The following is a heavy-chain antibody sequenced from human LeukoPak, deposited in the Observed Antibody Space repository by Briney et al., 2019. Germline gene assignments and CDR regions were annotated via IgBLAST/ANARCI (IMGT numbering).Heavy chain of an antibody. V-gene: IGHV3-21*01. Sequence: GGSLRLSCVASGFTFSSYSMNWVRQAPGKGLEWVSSISSSSSYIYYADSVKGRFTISRDNAKNSLYLQMNSLRAEDTAVYHCARVAYDFWSAYYFDYWGQGTLVTVSS. J-gene: IGHJ4*02. D-gene: IGHD3-3*01. CDR3: ARVAYDFWSAYYFDY. CDR2: ISSSSSYI. CDR1: GFTFSSYS.